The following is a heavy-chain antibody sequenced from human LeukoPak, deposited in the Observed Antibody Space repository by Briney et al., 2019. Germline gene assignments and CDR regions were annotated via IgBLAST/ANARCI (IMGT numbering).Heavy chain of an antibody. CDR1: GFTFSSYA. CDR2: ISGSGDNS. Sequence: PGGSLRLSCAASGFTFSSYAMGWVRLDPGKGLEWVSLISGSGDNSYYADSVKGRFTISRDNSKNTLYLQMSSLRAEDTALYYCAKCLGDGTNYYFAHWGQGTLVTVSS. V-gene: IGHV3-23*01. D-gene: IGHD4/OR15-4a*01. CDR3: AKCLGDGTNYYFAH. J-gene: IGHJ4*02.